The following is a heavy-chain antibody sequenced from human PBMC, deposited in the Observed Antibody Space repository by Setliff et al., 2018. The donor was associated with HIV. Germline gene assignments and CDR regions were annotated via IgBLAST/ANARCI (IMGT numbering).Heavy chain of an antibody. V-gene: IGHV1-46*01. J-gene: IGHJ5*02. CDR2: INPNGGST. CDR3: ARGGPGSSFGYDWFDP. Sequence: ASVKVSCKASGYTFTSYYVHFVRQAPGQGPEWMGIINPNGGSTNYAQKFEGRVAMTADTSTNNVHMYLSSLRCEDTAIYYCARGGPGSSFGYDWFDPWGQGTPVTVSS. D-gene: IGHD5-18*01. CDR1: GYTFTSYY.